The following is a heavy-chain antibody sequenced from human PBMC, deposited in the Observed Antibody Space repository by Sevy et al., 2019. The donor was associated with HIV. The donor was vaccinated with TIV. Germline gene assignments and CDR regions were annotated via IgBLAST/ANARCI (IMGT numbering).Heavy chain of an antibody. Sequence: SETLSLTCAVYGGSFSGYYWSWIRQPPGKGLEWIGEINHSGSTNYNPTLKSRVTTSVDTSKNQFSLKLSSVTAADTAVYYCARGPYCSGGSCYSYYYYYYGMDVWGQGTTVTVSS. CDR1: GGSFSGYY. J-gene: IGHJ6*02. CDR3: ARGPYCSGGSCYSYYYYYYGMDV. D-gene: IGHD2-15*01. CDR2: INHSGST. V-gene: IGHV4-34*01.